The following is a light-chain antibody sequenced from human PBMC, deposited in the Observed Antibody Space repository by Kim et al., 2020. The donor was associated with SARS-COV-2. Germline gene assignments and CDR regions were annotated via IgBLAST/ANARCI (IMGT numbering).Light chain of an antibody. CDR3: SSYAGSITWV. V-gene: IGLV2-14*03. CDR2: DVS. CDR1: RSDVGGYNY. Sequence: GQSITISCTGTRSDVGGYNYVSWYQQHPGKAPKLIIYDVSKRPSGVSNRFSGSKSGNTASLTISGLQAEDEADYYCSSYAGSITWVFGGGTQLTVL. J-gene: IGLJ3*02.